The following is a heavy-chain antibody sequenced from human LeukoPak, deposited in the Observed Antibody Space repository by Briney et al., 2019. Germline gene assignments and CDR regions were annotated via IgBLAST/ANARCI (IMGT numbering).Heavy chain of an antibody. D-gene: IGHD2/OR15-2a*01. Sequence: PSETLSLTCTVSGGPISSSSYYWGWIRQPAGKELEWIGRIFASGSTNYNPSLKSRVTISMDKAKNHFSLILKSVTAADTAFYYCARDFYGDDGHHPFDYWGQGILVTVSS. V-gene: IGHV4-61*05. CDR2: IFASGST. J-gene: IGHJ4*02. CDR3: ARDFYGDDGHHPFDY. CDR1: GGPISSSSYY.